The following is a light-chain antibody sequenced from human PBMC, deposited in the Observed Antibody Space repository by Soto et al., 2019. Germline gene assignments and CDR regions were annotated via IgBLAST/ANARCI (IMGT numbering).Light chain of an antibody. CDR3: LLYYSGPWV. V-gene: IGLV7-43*01. Sequence: QAVVTQEPSLTVSPGGTVTLTCASNSGPVTSGHYPNWFQQKPGQAPRALIHDTSNKHSWTPARFSGSLLGGKAALTLPGVQPEDEAEYYCLLYYSGPWVFGGGTKLTVL. CDR2: DTS. J-gene: IGLJ3*02. CDR1: SGPVTSGHY.